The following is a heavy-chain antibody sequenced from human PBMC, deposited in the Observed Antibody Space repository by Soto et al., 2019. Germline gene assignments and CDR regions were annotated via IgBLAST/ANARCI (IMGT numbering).Heavy chain of an antibody. CDR1: GGSISSYY. V-gene: IGHV4-59*01. J-gene: IGHJ3*02. Sequence: SETLSLTCTVSGGSISSYYWSWIRQPPGKGLEWIGYIYYSGSTNYNPSLKSRDTISVDTSKNQFSLKLSSVTAADTAVYYCARSWYDAFDIWGQGTMVTVSS. D-gene: IGHD6-13*01. CDR2: IYYSGST. CDR3: ARSWYDAFDI.